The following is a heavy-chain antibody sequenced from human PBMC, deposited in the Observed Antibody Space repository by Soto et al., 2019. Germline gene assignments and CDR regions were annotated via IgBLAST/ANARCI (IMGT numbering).Heavy chain of an antibody. Sequence: ASVKVSCKVSGYTLNEVAMHWVRQAPGKGLEWLGGFDPDEAETIYAQHFQGRVTMTRNTSISTAYMELSSLRSEDTAVYYCARGEYSSGWSGAFDIWGQGTMVTVSS. D-gene: IGHD6-19*01. CDR2: FDPDEAET. V-gene: IGHV1-24*01. CDR1: GYTLNEVA. CDR3: ARGEYSSGWSGAFDI. J-gene: IGHJ3*02.